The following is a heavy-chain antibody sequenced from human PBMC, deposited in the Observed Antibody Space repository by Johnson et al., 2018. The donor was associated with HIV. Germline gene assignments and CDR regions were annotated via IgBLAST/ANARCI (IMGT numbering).Heavy chain of an antibody. D-gene: IGHD3-22*01. CDR3: ASSVNVQGGYDI. J-gene: IGHJ3*02. Sequence: VQLVESGGVLVQPGGSLRLSCAASGFTVGSKYMIWVRLAPGEGLEWVSGISSDGRTHYPDSVKGRFSISRDNSKNTLSLQMNSVRADDTAVYFCASSVNVQGGYDIWGQGTMVTASS. CDR1: GFTVGSKY. CDR2: ISSDGRT. V-gene: IGHV3-66*01.